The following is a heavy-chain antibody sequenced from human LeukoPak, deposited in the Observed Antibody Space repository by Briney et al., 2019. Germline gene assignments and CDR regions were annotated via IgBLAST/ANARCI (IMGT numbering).Heavy chain of an antibody. Sequence: GGSLRLSCAASGFTFSTYSMNWVRQAPGKGLEWISYISSSGTAIYYADSVKGRFTISRDNSKNTLYLQMNSLRAEDTAVYYCAKDGLVRSFDYWGQGTLVTVSS. J-gene: IGHJ4*02. CDR1: GFTFSTYS. D-gene: IGHD6-6*01. CDR2: ISSSGTAI. V-gene: IGHV3-48*01. CDR3: AKDGLVRSFDY.